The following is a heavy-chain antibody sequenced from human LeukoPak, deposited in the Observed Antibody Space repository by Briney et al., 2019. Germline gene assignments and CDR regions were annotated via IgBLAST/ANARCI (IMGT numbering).Heavy chain of an antibody. J-gene: IGHJ4*02. D-gene: IGHD6-19*01. CDR2: ISSSSDST. CDR3: EKYRGSGWYFDY. V-gene: IGHV3-23*01. Sequence: PGGSLRLSCAASGVTFSSYAMSWVRQAPGKGLEWVSTISSSSDSTYYADSVKGRFTISRDNSKNTLYLQMNSLRAEDTAVYNCEKYRGSGWYFDYWGQGTLVTVSS. CDR1: GVTFSSYA.